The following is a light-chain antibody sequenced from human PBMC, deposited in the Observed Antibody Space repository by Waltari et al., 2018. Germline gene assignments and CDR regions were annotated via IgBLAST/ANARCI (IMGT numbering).Light chain of an antibody. Sequence: QSALTQPRSVSGSPGQSVTISCTGTSSDVGGYNYVSWNQQHPGKAPKPMLFDVSKRPPGVPDRFSGSKSGNTASLTISGLQAEDEAYYYCCSYAGSYSWVFGGGTKLTVL. CDR3: CSYAGSYSWV. CDR2: DVS. J-gene: IGLJ3*02. CDR1: SSDVGGYNY. V-gene: IGLV2-11*01.